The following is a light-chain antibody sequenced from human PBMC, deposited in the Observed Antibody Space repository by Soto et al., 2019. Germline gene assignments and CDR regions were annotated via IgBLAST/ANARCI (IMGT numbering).Light chain of an antibody. J-gene: IGKJ1*01. CDR2: GTS. V-gene: IGKV3-15*01. CDR3: QQYNNWPRT. CDR1: QSVNSN. Sequence: IVITQSPATLSLSPGERATLSCRASQSVNSNLAWYQQKAGQAPRLLIYGTSTRATGIPARSSGSGSGTDFTLTISSLQFEDFAVYYCQQYNNWPRTFGQGTKVDIK.